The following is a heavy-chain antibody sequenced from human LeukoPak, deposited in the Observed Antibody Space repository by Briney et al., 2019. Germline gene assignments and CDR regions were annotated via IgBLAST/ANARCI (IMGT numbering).Heavy chain of an antibody. CDR2: INHSGST. V-gene: IGHV4-34*01. J-gene: IGHJ4*02. D-gene: IGHD1-1*01. Sequence: SETLSLTCAVYGGSFSGYYWSWIRQPPGKGLEWLGEINHSGSTNYNPSLKSRVTISVDTSKNQFSLKLSSVTAADTAVYYCARPRMGGRSRGVFDYWGQGTLVTVSS. CDR1: GGSFSGYY. CDR3: ARPRMGGRSRGVFDY.